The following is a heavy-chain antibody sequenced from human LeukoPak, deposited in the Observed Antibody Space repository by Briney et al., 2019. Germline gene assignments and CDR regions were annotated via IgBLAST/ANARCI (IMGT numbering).Heavy chain of an antibody. CDR1: GGSISSYY. J-gene: IGHJ4*02. Sequence: SETLSLTCTVSGGSISSYYWSWIRQPPGKGLEWSGYIYYSGSTNYNPSLKSRVTISVDTSKNQFSLKLSSVTAADTAVYYCARFGWVVPAAMFAFDYWGQGTLVTVSS. CDR3: ARFGWVVPAAMFAFDY. D-gene: IGHD2-2*01. V-gene: IGHV4-59*08. CDR2: IYYSGST.